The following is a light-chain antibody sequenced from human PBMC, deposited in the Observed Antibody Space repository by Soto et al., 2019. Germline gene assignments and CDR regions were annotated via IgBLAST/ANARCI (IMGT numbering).Light chain of an antibody. V-gene: IGLV1-51*01. CDR3: GSWDSSLSAYV. Sequence: QSVLTHPPSVSPAPGQKFTISFSGSSSDIVGNSVSWYQQLPGTAPKLIIYDDNKRPAGIPDLFSGSKSGTSATLGITGFQTGDEADYYCGSWDSSLSAYVFGTGTKVTVL. CDR1: SSDIVGNS. CDR2: DDN. J-gene: IGLJ1*01.